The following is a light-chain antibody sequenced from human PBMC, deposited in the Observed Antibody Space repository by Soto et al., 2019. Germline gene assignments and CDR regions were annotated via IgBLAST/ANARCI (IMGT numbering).Light chain of an antibody. V-gene: IGKV3-15*01. CDR3: QQYNNWPRT. CDR1: QSVSLS. CDR2: GAS. J-gene: IGKJ1*01. Sequence: EIVMTQSPATLSVSLGDSATLSCRASQSVSLSLAWFQMRPGQPPRLLIYGASTRATDIPARFSGSGSGTDFTLTISSLQSEDFAVYYCQQYNNWPRTFGQGPKVDIK.